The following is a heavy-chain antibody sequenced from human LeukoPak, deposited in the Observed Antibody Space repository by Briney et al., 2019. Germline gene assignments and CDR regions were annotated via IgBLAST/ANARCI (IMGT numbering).Heavy chain of an antibody. CDR3: TKLSGSGSAGYYYMDV. V-gene: IGHV3-9*01. D-gene: IGHD3-10*01. J-gene: IGHJ6*03. CDR2: ISWNSGSI. CDR1: RFTFDHYA. Sequence: GGSLRLSCAASRFTFDHYAMHWVRQVPGKGLEWVSGISWNSGSIEYADSVKGRFTISRDNAQNFLYLQMDSLRAEDTALYHCTKLSGSGSAGYYYMDVWGKGTMVTVSS.